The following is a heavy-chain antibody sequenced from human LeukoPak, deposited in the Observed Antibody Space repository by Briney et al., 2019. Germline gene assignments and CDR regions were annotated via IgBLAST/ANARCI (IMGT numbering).Heavy chain of an antibody. CDR1: GFTFSSYW. CDR2: IKTDGSYS. Sequence: GGSLRLSCAASGFTFSSYWMHWVRQAPGTWLVWVARIKTDGSYSEYADSVKGRFTISRDNAKNTLSLQMNSLRAEDTAVYYCAREGVPGGLNWGQGSLVTVSS. D-gene: IGHD2-8*02. J-gene: IGHJ4*02. V-gene: IGHV3-74*03. CDR3: AREGVPGGLN.